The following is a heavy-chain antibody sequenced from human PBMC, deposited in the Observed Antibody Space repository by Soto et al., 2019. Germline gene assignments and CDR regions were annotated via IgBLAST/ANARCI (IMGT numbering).Heavy chain of an antibody. CDR2: INKNGGAG. Sequence: EVQLLESGGGLVQPGESLRLSCAASGFTFDDSFMNWVRQAPGKGLEWVTGINKNGGAGQYAGSVRGLFTISRDNARNTLYLQINSLRAEDTALYYCAKDLHWYGRDVWGQGTTVTVSS. V-gene: IGHV3-23*05. J-gene: IGHJ6*02. CDR3: AKDLHWYGRDV. CDR1: GFTFDDSF.